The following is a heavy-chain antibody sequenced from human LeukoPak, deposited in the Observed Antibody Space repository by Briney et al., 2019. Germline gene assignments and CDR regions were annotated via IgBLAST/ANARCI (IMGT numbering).Heavy chain of an antibody. CDR2: FTGSGGST. CDR3: AKVSSSSWNNYFDY. CDR1: GFTFRSYA. D-gene: IGHD1/OR15-1a*01. Sequence: GGSLRLSCAASGFTFRSYAMTWVRQAPGKGLEWVSTFTGSGGSTYYADSVKGRFTISRDDSKNTLYLQMNSLRAEDTAVYYCAKVSSSSWNNYFDYRGQGILVTVSP. J-gene: IGHJ4*02. V-gene: IGHV3-23*01.